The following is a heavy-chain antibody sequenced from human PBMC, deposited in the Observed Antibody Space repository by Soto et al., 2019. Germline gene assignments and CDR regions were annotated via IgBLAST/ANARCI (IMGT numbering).Heavy chain of an antibody. D-gene: IGHD6-19*01. CDR2: ISAYNGNT. CDR1: GYTFTSYG. Sequence: ASVKVSCKASGYTFTSYGISWVRQAPGQGLEWMGWISAYNGNTNYAQKLQGRVTMTTDTSTSTAYMELRSLRSDDTAVYYCARVGIAVAGTGTNWFDPWGQGTLVTVSS. V-gene: IGHV1-18*01. CDR3: ARVGIAVAGTGTNWFDP. J-gene: IGHJ5*02.